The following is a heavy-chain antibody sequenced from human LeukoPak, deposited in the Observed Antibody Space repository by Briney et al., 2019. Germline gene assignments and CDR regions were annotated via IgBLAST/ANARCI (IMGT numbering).Heavy chain of an antibody. CDR1: GYTFTSNY. J-gene: IGHJ4*02. Sequence: ASVKVSCKASGYTFTSNYIHWVRQAPGQRLEWMGWINAGNGNTKYSQKFQGRVTITRDTSASTAYMELSSLRSEDTAVYYCARGAPAVVTAIPYYFDYWGQGTLVTVPS. CDR3: ARGAPAVVTAIPYYFDY. V-gene: IGHV1-3*01. CDR2: INAGNGNT. D-gene: IGHD2-21*02.